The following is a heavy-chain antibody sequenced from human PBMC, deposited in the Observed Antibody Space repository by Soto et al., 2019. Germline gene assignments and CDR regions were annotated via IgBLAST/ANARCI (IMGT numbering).Heavy chain of an antibody. CDR1: GFTFSSYG. J-gene: IGHJ6*02. CDR2: ISYDGSNK. D-gene: IGHD1-26*01. CDR3: AKDRVGATKMDYYYYGMDV. Sequence: GGSLRLSCAASGFTFSSYGMHWVRQAPGKGLEWVAVISYDGSNKYYADSVKGRFTISRDNSKNTLYLQMNSLRAEDTAVYYCAKDRVGATKMDYYYYGMDVWGQGTTVTVSS. V-gene: IGHV3-30*18.